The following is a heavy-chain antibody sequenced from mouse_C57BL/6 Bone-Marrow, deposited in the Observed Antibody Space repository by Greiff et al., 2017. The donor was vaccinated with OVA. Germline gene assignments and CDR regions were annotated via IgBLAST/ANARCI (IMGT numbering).Heavy chain of an antibody. Sequence: VKLQESGAELVRPGASVKLSCKASGYTFTDYYINWVKQRPGQGLEWIARIYPGSGNTYYNEKFKGKATLTAEKSSSTAYMQLSSLTSEDSAVYFGARGALWDVYYFDYWGQGTTLTVSS. CDR1: GYTFTDYY. CDR2: IYPGSGNT. V-gene: IGHV1-76*01. J-gene: IGHJ2*01. CDR3: ARGALWDVYYFDY. D-gene: IGHD4-1*01.